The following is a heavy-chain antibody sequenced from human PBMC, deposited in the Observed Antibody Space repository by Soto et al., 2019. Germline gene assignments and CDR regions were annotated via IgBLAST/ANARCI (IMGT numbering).Heavy chain of an antibody. CDR1: GFTFSSYG. V-gene: IGHV3-33*01. CDR3: ARDYSGYDYYFDY. J-gene: IGHJ4*02. D-gene: IGHD5-12*01. CDR2: IWYDGSNK. Sequence: GGSLRLSCAASGFTFSSYGMHWVRQAPGKGLEWVAVIWYDGSNKYYADPVKGRFTISRDNSKNTLYLQMNSLRAEDTAVYYCARDYSGYDYYFDYWGQGTLVTVSS.